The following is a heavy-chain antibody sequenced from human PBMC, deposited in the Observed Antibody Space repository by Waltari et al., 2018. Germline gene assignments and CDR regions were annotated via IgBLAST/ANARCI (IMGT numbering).Heavy chain of an antibody. V-gene: IGHV4-38-2*02. J-gene: IGHJ3*02. CDR1: ISSGYY. Sequence: ISSGYYWGWIRQPPGKGLEWIGSIYHSGSTYYNPSLKSRVTISVDTSKNQFSLKLSSVTAADTAVYYCAREGRGAFDIWGQGTMVTVSS. CDR2: IYHSGST. CDR3: AREGRGAFDI.